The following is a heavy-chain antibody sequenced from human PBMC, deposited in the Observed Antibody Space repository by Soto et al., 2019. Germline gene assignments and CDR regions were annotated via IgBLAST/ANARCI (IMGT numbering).Heavy chain of an antibody. CDR3: ASYIVGGYY. J-gene: IGHJ4*02. CDR2: ISSNGGST. D-gene: IGHD1-26*01. CDR1: GFSFTTYP. Sequence: GGSLRLSCSPSGFSFTTYPMYWVRQAPGKGLEFVSTISSNGGSTYYAGSVKGRFTISRDNSRNTLYLQMNSLRAEDTAVYYCASYIVGGYYWGQGTLVTVSS. V-gene: IGHV3-64*04.